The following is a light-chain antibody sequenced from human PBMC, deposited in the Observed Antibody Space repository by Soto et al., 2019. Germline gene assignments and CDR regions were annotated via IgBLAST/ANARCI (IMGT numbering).Light chain of an antibody. V-gene: IGLV1-40*01. CDR3: QCYCVNPL. CDR2: DDS. Sequence: QSVLTQPPSVAGAPGQTVILSCTGTSSDIGSGYDVQWFQQLPGTAPKLIIFDDSLRPSGVPERFSASKSANTASLTITSLQPEDEGHYYCQCYCVNPLLGGGTKRTVL. J-gene: IGLJ2*01. CDR1: SSDIGSGYD.